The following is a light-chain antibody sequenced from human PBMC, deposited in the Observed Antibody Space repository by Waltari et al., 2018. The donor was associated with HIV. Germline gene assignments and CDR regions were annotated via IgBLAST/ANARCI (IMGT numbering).Light chain of an antibody. V-gene: IGLV2-14*01. J-gene: IGLJ2*01. Sequence: QSALTQPPSASGSPGQSLTISCTGTSSDVGGYKHVSWYQQHPGKAPKLMIYEVSNRPSGVSNRFSGSKSGNTASLTISGLQAEDEADYYCSSYRISNTPFVVGAGTKLTVL. CDR3: SSYRISNTPFV. CDR2: EVS. CDR1: SSDVGGYKH.